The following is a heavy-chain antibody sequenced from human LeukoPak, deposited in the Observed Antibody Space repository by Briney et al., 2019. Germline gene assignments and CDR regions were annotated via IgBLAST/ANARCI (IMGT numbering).Heavy chain of an antibody. J-gene: IGHJ3*02. CDR3: AAGGSIADAFDI. CDR1: GFTFTSSA. V-gene: IGHV1-58*02. D-gene: IGHD6-13*01. Sequence: GASVKVSCKASGFTFTSSAMQWVRQARGQRLEGIGWIVVGSGNTNYAQKFQERVTITRDMSTSTAYMKLSSLRSEDTAVYYCAAGGSIADAFDIWGQGTMVTASS. CDR2: IVVGSGNT.